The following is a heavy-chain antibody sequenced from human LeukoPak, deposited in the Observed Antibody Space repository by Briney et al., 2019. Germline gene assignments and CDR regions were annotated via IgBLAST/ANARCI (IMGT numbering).Heavy chain of an antibody. V-gene: IGHV4-38-2*02. Sequence: SETLSLTCAVSAYSITSGYYWGWIRQPPGKGLEGIGIIYHSGSTYYNPSLKSRVTISVHTSKNQFSLKLSSVTAADTAVYYCARDARRESFFDYWGQGSLVTVSS. D-gene: IGHD1-26*01. CDR3: ARDARRESFFDY. CDR1: AYSITSGYY. CDR2: IYHSGST. J-gene: IGHJ4*02.